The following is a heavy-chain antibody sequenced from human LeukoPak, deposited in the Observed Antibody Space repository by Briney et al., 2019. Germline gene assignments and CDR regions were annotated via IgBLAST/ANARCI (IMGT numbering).Heavy chain of an antibody. D-gene: IGHD3-16*01. CDR3: AGVLGAYSNVYGPDFDY. CDR1: GFTFYIYW. Sequence: PGGSLRLSCAASGFTFYIYWMTWVRQAPGKGLEWVANIRKGGSEIYYADSVRGRFTISRDNAKNSLYLQMNSLRAEDTAVYYCAGVLGAYSNVYGPDFDYWGQGTLVTVSS. V-gene: IGHV3-7*01. J-gene: IGHJ4*02. CDR2: IRKGGSEI.